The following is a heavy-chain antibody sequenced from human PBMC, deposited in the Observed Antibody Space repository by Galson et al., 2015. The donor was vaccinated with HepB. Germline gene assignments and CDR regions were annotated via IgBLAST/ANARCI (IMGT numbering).Heavy chain of an antibody. CDR1: GLTFSDYW. Sequence: SLRLSCATSGLTFSDYWMSWVRQTPGKGLEWVANINKDGNEEYYVDSVKGRFTISRDNAKNSLYLQMNSLRVEDAAVYSCVTDYIGFWGQGTLVTVSS. CDR3: VTDYIGF. J-gene: IGHJ4*02. CDR2: INKDGNEE. V-gene: IGHV3-7*01.